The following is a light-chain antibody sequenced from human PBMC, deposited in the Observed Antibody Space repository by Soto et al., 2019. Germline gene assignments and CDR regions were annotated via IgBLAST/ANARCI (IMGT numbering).Light chain of an antibody. CDR1: SSDVGGYNY. J-gene: IGLJ3*02. Sequence: QSALTQPRSVSGSPGQSVTISCTGTSSDVGGYNYVSWYQHHPGKAPKLMIYDVSKRPSGVPDRFSGSKSGNTASLTISGLQADDEADYYCCSYAGSYTLGVFGGGTKLTVL. V-gene: IGLV2-11*01. CDR2: DVS. CDR3: CSYAGSYTLGV.